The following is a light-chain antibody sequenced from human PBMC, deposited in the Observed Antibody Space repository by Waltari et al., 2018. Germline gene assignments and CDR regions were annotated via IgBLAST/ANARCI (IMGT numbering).Light chain of an antibody. CDR3: QQHDNFPLT. J-gene: IGKJ4*01. CDR1: QDIFTY. CDR2: DAS. V-gene: IGKV1-33*01. Sequence: DIQMTQSPSSLSASLGDRVSIPCQASQDIFTYVYGYQQKPGKAPNLLIYDASHLETGVPSRFSGSGSGTDFTFTISSLQPDDIATYYCQQHDNFPLTFGGGTKVEIK.